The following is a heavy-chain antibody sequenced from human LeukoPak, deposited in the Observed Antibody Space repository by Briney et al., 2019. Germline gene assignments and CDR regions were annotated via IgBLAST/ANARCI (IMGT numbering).Heavy chain of an antibody. Sequence: SETLSLTCTVSGGSISSYYWSWVRQPPGKGLEWIGYVYDSGKTNYNPSLKSRVTMPVDTSKNQFSLKLTSVTAADTALYYCARVGGDVQVERRERWAFDVWGQGTMVTVSS. CDR3: ARVGGDVQVERRERWAFDV. J-gene: IGHJ3*01. CDR2: VYDSGKT. V-gene: IGHV4-59*01. D-gene: IGHD1-1*01. CDR1: GGSISSYY.